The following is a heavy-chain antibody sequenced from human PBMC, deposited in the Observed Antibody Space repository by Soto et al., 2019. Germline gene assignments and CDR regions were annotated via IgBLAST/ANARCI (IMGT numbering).Heavy chain of an antibody. CDR1: GFTFSSYA. CDR2: ISGSGGTT. Sequence: EVQLLESGGGLVQPGGSLRLSCAASGFTFSSYAMSWVRQAPGKGLEWVSVISGSGGTTDYADSVKGRFTISRDNSKKTQYLQMNSLRAEDKTAYYCAKVDDSSGHYSDPIDYWGQGTLVTVSS. J-gene: IGHJ4*02. CDR3: AKVDDSSGHYSDPIDY. V-gene: IGHV3-23*01. D-gene: IGHD3-22*01.